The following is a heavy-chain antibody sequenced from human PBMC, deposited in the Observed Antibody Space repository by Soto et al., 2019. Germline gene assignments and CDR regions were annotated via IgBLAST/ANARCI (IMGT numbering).Heavy chain of an antibody. D-gene: IGHD6-13*01. J-gene: IGHJ5*02. CDR2: IIPIFGTA. CDR3: ARDSPPGYSSSSGWFDP. V-gene: IGHV1-69*13. CDR1: GGTFSSYA. Sequence: SVKVSCKASGGTFSSYAISWVRQAPGQGLEWMGGIIPIFGTANYAQKFQGRVTITADESTSTAYMELSSLRSEDTAVYYCARDSPPGYSSSSGWFDPWGQGTLVTVSS.